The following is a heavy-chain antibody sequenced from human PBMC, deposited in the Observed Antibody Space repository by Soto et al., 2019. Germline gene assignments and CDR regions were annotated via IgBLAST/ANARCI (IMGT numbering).Heavy chain of an antibody. D-gene: IGHD5-12*01. CDR2: INAGNGNT. CDR1: GYTFTSYA. J-gene: IGHJ6*02. V-gene: IGHV1-3*01. Sequence: ASVKVSCKASGYTFTSYAMHWVRQAPGQRLEWMGWINAGNGNTKYSQKFQGRVTITRDTSASTAYMELRSLRSDDTAVYYCAREGVAPYYYSGMDVWGQGTPVTVSS. CDR3: AREGVAPYYYSGMDV.